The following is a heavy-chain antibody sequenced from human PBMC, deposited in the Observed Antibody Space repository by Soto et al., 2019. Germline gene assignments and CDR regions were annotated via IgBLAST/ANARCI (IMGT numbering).Heavy chain of an antibody. J-gene: IGHJ3*02. CDR3: CSSSLRSAHAFDI. CDR1: GDSVSSNSAA. CDR2: TYYRSKWYN. Sequence: PSQTLSLTCAISGDSVSSNSAAWNWIRQSSSRGLEWLGRTYYRSKWYNDYAVSVKSRITINPDTSKNQFSLQLNSVTPEDTAVYYCCSSSLRSAHAFDIWGQGTMVTVSS. V-gene: IGHV6-1*01. D-gene: IGHD6-6*01.